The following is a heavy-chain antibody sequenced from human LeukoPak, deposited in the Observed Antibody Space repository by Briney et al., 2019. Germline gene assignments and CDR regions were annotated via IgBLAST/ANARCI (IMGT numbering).Heavy chain of an antibody. CDR2: INVDGSTT. D-gene: IGHD6-6*01. CDR1: GFTFSTSW. V-gene: IGHV3-74*01. Sequence: GGSLRLSCEASGFTFSTSWMNWVRQAPGKGLVWVSRINVDGSTTVYADSVKGRFTVSRDNAKNALYLQMNSLGAEDTAVYYCRHGDSSGDYWGQGTLVTVSS. J-gene: IGHJ4*02. CDR3: RHGDSSGDY.